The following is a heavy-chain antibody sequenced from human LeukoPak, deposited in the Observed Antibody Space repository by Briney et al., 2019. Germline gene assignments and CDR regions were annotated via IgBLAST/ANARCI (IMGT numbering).Heavy chain of an antibody. Sequence: ASVKISCKASGYTFTNYGLSWVRQAPGQGLEWMGWISGFNGDTNYAQNFQGRVTMTTDTSTNTAYMELRSLTSDDTAIYFCAREGFVRDTALDYWGQGTLVTV. CDR3: AREGFVRDTALDY. V-gene: IGHV1-18*01. D-gene: IGHD5-18*01. CDR2: ISGFNGDT. J-gene: IGHJ4*02. CDR1: GYTFTNYG.